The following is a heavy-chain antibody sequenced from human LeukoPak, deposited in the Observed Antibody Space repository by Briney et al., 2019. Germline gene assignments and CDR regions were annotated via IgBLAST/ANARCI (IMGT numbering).Heavy chain of an antibody. J-gene: IGHJ4*02. Sequence: SETLSLTCTVSSVSVSSSSFYWGWIRQPPGKGLEWIGSIYYSGDTYYNPSLKSRVTISVDTSKNQFSLKLSSVTAADTAVYYCASRKLGNDYWGQGTLVTVSS. CDR2: IYYSGDT. CDR1: SVSVSSSSFY. V-gene: IGHV4-39*07. CDR3: ASRKLGNDY. D-gene: IGHD7-27*01.